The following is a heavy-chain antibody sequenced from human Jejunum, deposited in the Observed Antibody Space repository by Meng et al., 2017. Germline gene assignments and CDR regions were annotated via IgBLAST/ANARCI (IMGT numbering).Heavy chain of an antibody. D-gene: IGHD2-8*01. J-gene: IGHJ5*02. CDR1: GFTFSGYE. CDR3: ARRSYTNGVSWFDP. Sequence: GEYLMIYCAASGFTFSGYEMNWVRQAPGKGLGWVSYISSSGSTIYYADSVQGRFTISRDNAKNSLYLQMNSLRAEDTAVYYCARRSYTNGVSWFDPWGQGTLVTVSS. V-gene: IGHV3-48*03. CDR2: ISSSGSTI.